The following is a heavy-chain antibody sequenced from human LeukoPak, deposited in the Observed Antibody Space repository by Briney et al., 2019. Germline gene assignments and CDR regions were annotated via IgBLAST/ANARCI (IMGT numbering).Heavy chain of an antibody. CDR3: AKDLISMVRGVITALDY. CDR2: ISYDGSNK. Sequence: GGSLRLSCAASGFTFSSYGMHWVRQAPGKGLEWVAVISYDGSNKYYADSVKGRFTISRDNSKNTLYLQVNSLRPEDTAVYYCAKDLISMVRGVITALDYWGQGTLVTVSS. D-gene: IGHD3-10*01. J-gene: IGHJ4*02. CDR1: GFTFSSYG. V-gene: IGHV3-30*18.